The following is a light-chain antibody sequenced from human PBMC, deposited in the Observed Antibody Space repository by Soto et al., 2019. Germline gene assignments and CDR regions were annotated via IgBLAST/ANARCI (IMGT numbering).Light chain of an antibody. CDR3: QQYNNWPLT. J-gene: IGKJ4*01. CDR2: AAS. V-gene: IGKV3D-15*01. Sequence: EIVMTQSPATLSVSPGERATLSCRASQSLSSNLAWYHQKPGQAPRLLIYAASTRATGIPARFSGSGSGTEFTLTISSLQSEDSAVYYCQQYNNWPLTFGGGTKVEI. CDR1: QSLSSN.